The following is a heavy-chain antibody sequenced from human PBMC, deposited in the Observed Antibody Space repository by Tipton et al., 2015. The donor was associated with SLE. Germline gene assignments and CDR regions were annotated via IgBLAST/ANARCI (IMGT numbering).Heavy chain of an antibody. J-gene: IGHJ4*02. CDR2: INHSGST. CDR3: ARADSGYDLVDY. CDR1: GGSFSGYY. Sequence: TLSLTCAVYGGSFSGYYWSWIRQPPGEGLEWIGEINHSGSTNYNPSLKSRVTISVDTSKNQFSLKLSSVTAADTAVYYCARADSGYDLVDYWGQGTLVTVSS. D-gene: IGHD5-12*01. V-gene: IGHV4-34*01.